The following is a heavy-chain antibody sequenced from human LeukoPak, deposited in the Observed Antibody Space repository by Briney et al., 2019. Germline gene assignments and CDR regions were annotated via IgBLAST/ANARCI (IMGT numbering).Heavy chain of an antibody. V-gene: IGHV3-48*03. D-gene: IGHD3-16*02. CDR2: SSQSGTTT. CDR3: ARVQRLRWGELSAPWATDV. J-gene: IGHJ6*02. CDR1: GFTFSSYE. Sequence: GGSLRLSCAASGFTFSSYEMNWVRQAPGKGLEWISYSSQSGTTTYFADSVKGRFIISRDNAKNSLYMQVNSLRAEDTAVYYCARVQRLRWGELSAPWATDVWGQGTTVTVSS.